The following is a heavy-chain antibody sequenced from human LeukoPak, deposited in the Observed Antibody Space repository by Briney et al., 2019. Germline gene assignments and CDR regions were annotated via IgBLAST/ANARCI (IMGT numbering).Heavy chain of an antibody. CDR3: ARQYYDILTGIDYYYYMDV. V-gene: IGHV4-34*01. D-gene: IGHD3-9*01. J-gene: IGHJ6*03. Sequence: PSETLFLTCVVYGGSFSGYYWNWIRQSPGKGLEWIGEINHRGSTNYNPSLKRRVTISLDTSKNQFSLKLSSVTAADTAVYYCARQYYDILTGIDYYYYMDVWGKGTTVTISS. CDR1: GGSFSGYY. CDR2: INHRGST.